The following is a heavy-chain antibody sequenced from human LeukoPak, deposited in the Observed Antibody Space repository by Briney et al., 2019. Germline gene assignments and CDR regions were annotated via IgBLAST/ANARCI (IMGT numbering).Heavy chain of an antibody. CDR1: GFTFDDYA. CDR2: ISWNSGSI. CDR3: AKADSSSWYPLDAFDI. V-gene: IGHV3-9*03. Sequence: GGSLRLSCAASGFTFDDYAMHWVRQAPGKGLEWVSGISWNSGSIGYADSVKGRFTISRGNAKNSLYLQMNSLRAEDMALYYCAKADSSSWYPLDAFDIWGQGTMVTVSS. J-gene: IGHJ3*02. D-gene: IGHD6-13*01.